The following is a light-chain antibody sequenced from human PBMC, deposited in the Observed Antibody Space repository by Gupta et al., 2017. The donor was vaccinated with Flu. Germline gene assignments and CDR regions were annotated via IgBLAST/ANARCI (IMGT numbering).Light chain of an antibody. CDR2: DTS. V-gene: IGKV3-11*01. Sequence: PATLSLSPGERATLSCRVSQSVGSSLAWYQQTPGQAPRLLIYDTSNRATGIPARFSGSGSGTDFTLTISSLEPEDFAVYYCQQRSNWPPGPFGPGTKVDIK. J-gene: IGKJ3*01. CDR3: QQRSNWPPGP. CDR1: QSVGSS.